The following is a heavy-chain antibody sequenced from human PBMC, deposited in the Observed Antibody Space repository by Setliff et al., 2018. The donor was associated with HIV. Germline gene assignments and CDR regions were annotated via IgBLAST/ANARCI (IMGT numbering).Heavy chain of an antibody. D-gene: IGHD6-13*01. V-gene: IGHV4-34*01. J-gene: IGHJ4*02. CDR1: GGSFIDYY. CDR2: MNYSGST. CDR3: AREDALTQQFDS. Sequence: ASETLSLTCAVYGGSFIDYYWTWIRQAPGKGLEWIAEMNYSGSTNYNPSLKSRVTMSVDTSKNQFSLKLTSVTAADTAVYSCAREDALTQQFDSWGQGKLVTVSS.